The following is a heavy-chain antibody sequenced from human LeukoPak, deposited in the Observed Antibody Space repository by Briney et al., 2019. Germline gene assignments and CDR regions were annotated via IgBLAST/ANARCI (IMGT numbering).Heavy chain of an antibody. Sequence: GGSLRLSCAASGFTVSSNYMSWVRQAPGKGLEWVSVIYSGGSTYYADSVKGRFTISRDNSKNTLYLQMNSLKTEDTAVYYCTTTDYYDSSGSFDYWGQGTLVTVSS. CDR3: TTTDYYDSSGSFDY. J-gene: IGHJ4*02. CDR1: GFTVSSNY. V-gene: IGHV3-53*01. CDR2: IYSGGST. D-gene: IGHD3-22*01.